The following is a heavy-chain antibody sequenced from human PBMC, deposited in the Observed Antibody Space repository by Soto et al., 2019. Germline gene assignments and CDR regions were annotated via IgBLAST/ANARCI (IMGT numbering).Heavy chain of an antibody. V-gene: IGHV2-5*02. CDR3: AHRAGSGSCFDY. J-gene: IGHJ4*02. Sequence: QITLKESGPTLVKPTQTLTLTCTFSGFSLSTSGVGVGWIRQPPGKALEWLALIYWDDDKRYSPSLKCSLTSTKDTSKNQVVLTMTNMDPVDTATYYCAHRAGSGSCFDYWGQGTLVTVSA. D-gene: IGHD3-10*01. CDR2: IYWDDDK. CDR1: GFSLSTSGVG.